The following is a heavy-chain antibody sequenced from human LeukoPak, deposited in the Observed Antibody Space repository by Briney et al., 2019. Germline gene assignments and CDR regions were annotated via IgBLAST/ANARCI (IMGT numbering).Heavy chain of an antibody. CDR3: ARDTEEMATITRFDP. V-gene: IGHV4-4*07. Sequence: SETLSLTCTVSGGSISSYYWSWIRQPAGKGLEWIGRIYTSGSTNYNPSLKSRVTMSVDTSKNQFSLKLSPVTAADTAVYYCARDTEEMATITRFDPWGQGTLVTVSS. CDR2: IYTSGST. CDR1: GGSISSYY. D-gene: IGHD5-24*01. J-gene: IGHJ5*02.